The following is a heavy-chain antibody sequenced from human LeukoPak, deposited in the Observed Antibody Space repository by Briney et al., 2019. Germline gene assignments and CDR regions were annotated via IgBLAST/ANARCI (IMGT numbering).Heavy chain of an antibody. Sequence: PGGSLRLSCAASGFTFSSYSMNWVRQAPGKGLEWVSYISSSSSTIYYADSVKGRFTISRDNAKNSLYLQMNSLRAEDTAVYYCARGNYDSWYYFDYWGQGTLVTVSS. CDR2: ISSSSSTI. CDR3: ARGNYDSWYYFDY. CDR1: GFTFSSYS. D-gene: IGHD4-11*01. V-gene: IGHV3-48*01. J-gene: IGHJ4*02.